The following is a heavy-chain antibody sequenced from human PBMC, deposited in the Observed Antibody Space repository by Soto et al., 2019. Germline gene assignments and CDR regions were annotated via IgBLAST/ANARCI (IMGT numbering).Heavy chain of an antibody. D-gene: IGHD3-10*01. CDR1: GFTFSSYG. J-gene: IGHJ4*02. CDR2: ISYDGSNK. Sequence: GGSLRLSCAASGFTFSSYGMHWVRQAPGKGLEWVAVISYDGSNKYYADSVKGRFTISRDNSKNTLYLQMNSLRAEDTAVYYFAKEKRGFLRGYFDYWGQGTLVTVSS. V-gene: IGHV3-30*18. CDR3: AKEKRGFLRGYFDY.